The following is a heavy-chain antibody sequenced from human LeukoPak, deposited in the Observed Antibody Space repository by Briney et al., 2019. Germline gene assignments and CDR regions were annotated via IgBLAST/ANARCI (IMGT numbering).Heavy chain of an antibody. D-gene: IGHD3-22*01. CDR1: GFTSSSYW. Sequence: PGGSLRLSCAASGFTSSSYWMHWVRQAPGKGLVWVSRINSDGSSTSYADSVKGRFTISRDNAKNTLYLQMNSLRAEDTAVYYCARGLPYYYDSSGSNWFDPWGQGTLVTVSS. CDR2: INSDGSST. CDR3: ARGLPYYYDSSGSNWFDP. V-gene: IGHV3-74*01. J-gene: IGHJ5*02.